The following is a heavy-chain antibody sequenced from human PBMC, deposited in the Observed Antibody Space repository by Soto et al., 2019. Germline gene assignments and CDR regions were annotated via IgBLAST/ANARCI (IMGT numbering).Heavy chain of an antibody. D-gene: IGHD2-8*01. J-gene: IGHJ4*02. V-gene: IGHV4-61*05. Sequence: PSETLSLTCTVSGGSVSSSSYYWGWVRQPPGKGLEWIGYIYSSGSTNYNPSLKSRVAISIDKSKNQFSLRLSSMTAADTAVYYCARRPHCTNGICYDRHYFDYWDQGALVTVSS. CDR1: GGSVSSSSYY. CDR3: ARRPHCTNGICYDRHYFDY. CDR2: IYSSGST.